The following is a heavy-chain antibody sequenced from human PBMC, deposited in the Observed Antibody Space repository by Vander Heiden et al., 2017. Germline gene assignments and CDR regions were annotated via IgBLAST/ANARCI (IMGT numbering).Heavy chain of an antibody. V-gene: IGHV3-30*18. CDR3: AKDGTVGALKYYYGMDV. D-gene: IGHD1-26*01. Sequence: QVQLVESGGGVVQPGRSLRLSCAASGLTFSSYGMHWVRQAPGKGLEWLAVISYDGSNKYYADSVKGRFTISRDNSKNTLYLQMNSLRAEDTAVYYCAKDGTVGALKYYYGMDVWGQGTTVTVSS. CDR1: GLTFSSYG. CDR2: ISYDGSNK. J-gene: IGHJ6*02.